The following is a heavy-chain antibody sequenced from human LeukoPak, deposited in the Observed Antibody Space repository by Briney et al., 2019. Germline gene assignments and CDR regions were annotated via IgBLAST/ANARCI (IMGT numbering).Heavy chain of an antibody. CDR3: ARGEYSSSFNWFDP. CDR1: GYTLTELS. CDR2: FDPEDGET. Sequence: ASVKVFCKVSGYTLTELSMHWVRQAPGKGLEWMGGFDPEDGETIYAQKFQGRVTMTEDTSTDTAYMELSSLRSEDTAVYYCARGEYSSSFNWFDPWGQGTLVTVSS. D-gene: IGHD6-6*01. J-gene: IGHJ5*02. V-gene: IGHV1-24*01.